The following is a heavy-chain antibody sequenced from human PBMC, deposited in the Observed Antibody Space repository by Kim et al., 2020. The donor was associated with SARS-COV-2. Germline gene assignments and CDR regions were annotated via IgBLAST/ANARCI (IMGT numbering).Heavy chain of an antibody. D-gene: IGHD3-10*01. V-gene: IGHV3-23*01. CDR3: ARDSPGSISMIPGVTVKFFGMAV. CDR2: ISDRGGST. Sequence: GGSLRLSCAASGFIFSNYAMNWVRQAPGKGLEWVAVISDRGGSTKYADSVRGRFTISRDNSKNTLYLQMSSLRAEDTAVYFCARDSPGSISMIPGVTVKFFGMAVGGQGTTATVSS. J-gene: IGHJ6*02. CDR1: GFIFSNYA.